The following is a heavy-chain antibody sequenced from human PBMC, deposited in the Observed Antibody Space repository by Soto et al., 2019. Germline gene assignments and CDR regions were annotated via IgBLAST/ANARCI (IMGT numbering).Heavy chain of an antibody. CDR2: ISYDGSNK. V-gene: IGHV3-30*18. D-gene: IGHD3-10*01. J-gene: IGHJ4*02. Sequence: GGSLRLSCAASGFTFSSYGMHWVRQAPGKGLEWVAVISYDGSNKYYADSVKGRFTISRDNSKNTLYLQMNSLRAEDTAVYYCAKGALWFGELPYYLDYWGQGTLVTVSS. CDR1: GFTFSSYG. CDR3: AKGALWFGELPYYLDY.